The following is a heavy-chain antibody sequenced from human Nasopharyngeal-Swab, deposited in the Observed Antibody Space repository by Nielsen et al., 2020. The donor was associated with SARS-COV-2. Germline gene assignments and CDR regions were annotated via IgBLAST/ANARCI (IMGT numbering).Heavy chain of an antibody. CDR2: ISNDGSNK. CDR3: AKYYFDSSGYYYFDY. J-gene: IGHJ4*02. Sequence: GESLKISCAASGFTFSTCAMNWVRQAPGKGLEWAAVISNDGSNKYYADSVKGRFTISRDNSKNTLYLQMNSLRTEDTAVYYCAKYYFDSSGYYYFDYWGQGTLVTVSS. D-gene: IGHD3-22*01. CDR1: GFTFSTCA. V-gene: IGHV3-30*18.